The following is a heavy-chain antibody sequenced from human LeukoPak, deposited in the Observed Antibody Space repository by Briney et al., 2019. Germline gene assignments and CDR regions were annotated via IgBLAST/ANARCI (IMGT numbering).Heavy chain of an antibody. J-gene: IGHJ6*03. CDR1: GGSLSSSSYF. Sequence: PSETLSLTCTVSGGSLSSSSYFWGWIRQPPGKGLEWIGSIYCSGSTYYNPSLKSRVTISVDTSKNQFSLKLSSVTAADTAVYYRARADGDYFAYYYYMDVCGKGTTVTVSS. CDR3: ARADGDYFAYYYYMDV. V-gene: IGHV4-39*01. D-gene: IGHD4-17*01. CDR2: IYCSGST.